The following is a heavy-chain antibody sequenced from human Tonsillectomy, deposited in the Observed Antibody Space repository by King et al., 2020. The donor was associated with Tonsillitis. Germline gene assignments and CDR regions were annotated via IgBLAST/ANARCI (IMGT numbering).Heavy chain of an antibody. D-gene: IGHD3-22*01. CDR1: GFTFSSYA. Sequence: VQLVESGGGLVQPGGSLRLSCAASGFTFSSYAMSWVRQAPGKGLEWVSAMSGSGGSTYSADSVKGRLTISRDNSKNKLYLQMNSLRAEDTAVYYCARATMKVVVIMWGQGTLVTVSS. V-gene: IGHV3-23*04. CDR2: MSGSGGST. CDR3: ARATMKVVVIM. J-gene: IGHJ4*02.